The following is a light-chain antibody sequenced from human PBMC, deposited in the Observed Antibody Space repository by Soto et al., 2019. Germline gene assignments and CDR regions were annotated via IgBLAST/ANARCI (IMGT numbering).Light chain of an antibody. CDR2: DAF. CDR1: QSVGSY. V-gene: IGKV3-11*01. J-gene: IGKJ4*01. Sequence: EIVLTQSPATLSLSPGERATLSCRASQSVGSYLAWYQQKPGQAPRLLIYDAFNRATGIPARFSGSGSGTDFPLTISSLGPEDFAVYYCQQRSNWPTVTFGGGTKVEIK. CDR3: QQRSNWPTVT.